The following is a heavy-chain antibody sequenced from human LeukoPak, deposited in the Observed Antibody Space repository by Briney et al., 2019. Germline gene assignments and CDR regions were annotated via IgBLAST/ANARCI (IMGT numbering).Heavy chain of an antibody. D-gene: IGHD6-19*01. CDR3: ARDPGLSGFDY. CDR2: IKQDGSEK. Sequence: PGGPLRLSCTASGFTFCSYWMSWVRQAPGKGLEWVANIKQDGSEKYYVDSVKGRFTISRDNAKNSLYLQMNCLRAEDTAVYYCARDPGLSGFDYWGQGTLVTVSS. CDR1: GFTFCSYW. J-gene: IGHJ4*02. V-gene: IGHV3-7*01.